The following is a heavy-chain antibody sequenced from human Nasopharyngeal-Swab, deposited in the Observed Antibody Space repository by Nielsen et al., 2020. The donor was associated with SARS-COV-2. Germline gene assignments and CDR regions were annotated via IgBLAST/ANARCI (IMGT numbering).Heavy chain of an antibody. V-gene: IGHV4-4*02. J-gene: IGHJ6*02. CDR1: GGSISSSNW. CDR3: ARDPRLVTMVRGAYYYYYYGMDV. Sequence: SETLSLTCAVSGGSISSSNWWSWVCQPPGKGLEWIGEIYHSGSTNYNPSLKSRVTISVDKSKNQFSLKLSSVTAADTAVYYCARDPRLVTMVRGAYYYYYYGMDVWGQGTTVTVSS. CDR2: IYHSGST. D-gene: IGHD3-10*01.